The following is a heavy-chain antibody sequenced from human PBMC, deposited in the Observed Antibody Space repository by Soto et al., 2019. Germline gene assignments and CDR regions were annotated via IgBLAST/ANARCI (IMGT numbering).Heavy chain of an antibody. D-gene: IGHD2-2*01. CDR3: ARPFGPAANFDY. V-gene: IGHV3-53*01. CDR2: IYSGGST. CDR1: RFTVSSNY. J-gene: IGHJ4*02. Sequence: GGSLRPSRPSSRFTVSSNYLSCFRQAPGKGLEWVSVIYSGGSTYYADSVKGRFTISRDNSKNTLYLQMNSLRAEDTAVYYCARPFGPAANFDYWGQGTLVTVSA.